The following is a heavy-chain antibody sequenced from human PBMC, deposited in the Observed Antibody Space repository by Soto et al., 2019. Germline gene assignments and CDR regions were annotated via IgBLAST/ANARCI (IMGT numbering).Heavy chain of an antibody. D-gene: IGHD3-22*01. V-gene: IGHV3-23*01. CDR1: GFTFSSYA. J-gene: IGHJ4*02. Sequence: PVGSLRLSCAASGFTFSSYAVSWVRQAPGKGLEWVSVISGGGGNTYNADSVKGRFTISRDNSKNTLYLQMNSLRAEDTAVYYCAKVQNFGYYYDSSGYSFDYWGQGTLVTVSS. CDR2: ISGGGGNT. CDR3: AKVQNFGYYYDSSGYSFDY.